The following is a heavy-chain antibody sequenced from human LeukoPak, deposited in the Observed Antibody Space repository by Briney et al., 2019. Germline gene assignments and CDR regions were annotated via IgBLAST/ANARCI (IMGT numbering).Heavy chain of an antibody. CDR3: ARGLITMIRGVSTGGWLDP. D-gene: IGHD3-10*01. CDR2: IYYSGST. J-gene: IGHJ5*02. CDR1: GGSISTSAYY. Sequence: SQTLSLSCTVSGGSISTSAYYWSWIRQHPGEGLEWIASIYYSGSTYYNPSLKSRITISVDTSKNQCSLNLSSVTAADTAVYYCARGLITMIRGVSTGGWLDPWGQGTLVTVSS. V-gene: IGHV4-31*03.